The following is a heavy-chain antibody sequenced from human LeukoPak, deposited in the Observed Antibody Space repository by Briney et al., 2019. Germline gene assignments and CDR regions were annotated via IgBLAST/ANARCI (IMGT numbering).Heavy chain of an antibody. V-gene: IGHV4-34*01. Sequence: PSETLSLTCAVYGASFSGFHWSWIRQPPGKGLEWIGKIDHSGRTNYNPSLKSRVTMSVDTSKDQFSLKLTSVTAADTAVYYCARGEYYDTSGDRKNWFGPWGQGTLVTVSS. J-gene: IGHJ5*02. CDR3: ARGEYYDTSGDRKNWFGP. CDR1: GASFSGFH. D-gene: IGHD3-22*01. CDR2: IDHSGRT.